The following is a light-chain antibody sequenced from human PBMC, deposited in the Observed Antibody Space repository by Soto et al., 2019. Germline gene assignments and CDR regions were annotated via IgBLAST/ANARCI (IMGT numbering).Light chain of an antibody. V-gene: IGKV3-20*01. CDR1: ETVRSN. Sequence: MTQSPDTLTYVMEERASPPLRASETVRSNLAWYQQKTGKXPXXXIYAAYNSATGITARFIGNGYGTELTLTRSRLENEDCAVYYCKQYGISGTFGQGTKV. CDR3: KQYGISGT. CDR2: AAY. J-gene: IGKJ1*01.